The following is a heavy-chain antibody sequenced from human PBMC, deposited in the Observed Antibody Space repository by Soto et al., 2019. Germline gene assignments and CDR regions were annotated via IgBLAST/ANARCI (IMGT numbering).Heavy chain of an antibody. CDR3: ARDGSGSYYKFGYYYYRMDV. Sequence: SETLSLTCTVSGGSISSGDYYWSWIRQPPGKGLEWIGYIYYSGSTYYNPSLKSRVTISVDTSKNQFSLKLSSVTAADTAVYYCARDGSGSYYKFGYYYYRMDVWGQGTTVTVSS. D-gene: IGHD3-10*01. J-gene: IGHJ6*02. CDR2: IYYSGST. CDR1: GGSISSGDYY. V-gene: IGHV4-30-4*01.